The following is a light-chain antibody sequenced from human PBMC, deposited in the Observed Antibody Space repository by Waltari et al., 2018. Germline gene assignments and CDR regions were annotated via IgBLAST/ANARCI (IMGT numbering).Light chain of an antibody. CDR3: QCYSTSPPYT. CDR2: GAS. V-gene: IGKV3-20*01. J-gene: IGKJ2*01. CDR1: QSISSSY. Sequence: EIVLTQSPGTLSLSPGERATLSCRASQSISSSYLAWYQQKLGQAPRLFIYGASTRATGIPDRFSGSGSGTDFTLTISRLEPEDFAVYYCQCYSTSPPYTFGQGTKLEIK.